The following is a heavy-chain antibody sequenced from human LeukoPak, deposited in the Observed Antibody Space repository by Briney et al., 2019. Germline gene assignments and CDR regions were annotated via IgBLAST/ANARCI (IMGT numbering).Heavy chain of an antibody. Sequence: SETLSLTCAVYGGSFSDFYWSWIRQPPGKGLEWIGEINHSGSTNYNPSLKSRVTKSVDTSKNQFSLKLSSVTAADTAVYYCAATYYYDSSGQFDYWGQGTLVTVSS. D-gene: IGHD3-22*01. V-gene: IGHV4-34*01. CDR2: INHSGST. J-gene: IGHJ4*02. CDR3: AATYYYDSSGQFDY. CDR1: GGSFSDFY.